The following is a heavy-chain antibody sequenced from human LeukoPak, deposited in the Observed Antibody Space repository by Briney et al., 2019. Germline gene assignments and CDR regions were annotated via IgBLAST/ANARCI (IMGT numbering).Heavy chain of an antibody. CDR2: IYSGGST. Sequence: GGSLRLSCAASGFTFSSYAMSWVRQAPGKGLEWVSVIYSGGSTYYADSVKGRFTISRDNSKNTLYLQMNSLRTEDTAVYYCAKDRVSMVRGVYYYYYYMDVWGKGTTVTVSS. D-gene: IGHD3-10*01. J-gene: IGHJ6*03. V-gene: IGHV3-23*03. CDR3: AKDRVSMVRGVYYYYYYMDV. CDR1: GFTFSSYA.